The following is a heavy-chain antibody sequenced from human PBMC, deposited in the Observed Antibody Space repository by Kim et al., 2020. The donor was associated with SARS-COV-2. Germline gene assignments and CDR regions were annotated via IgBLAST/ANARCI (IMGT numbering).Heavy chain of an antibody. J-gene: IGHJ4*02. V-gene: IGHV3-23*01. CDR1: GFSLRNYA. CDR2: ITDSGAT. D-gene: IGHD7-27*01. Sequence: VSLRLSCVASGFSLRNYAMSWARQAPGKGLEWVSHITDSGATLYADSVKGRFTISRDNSMNTLSLQMNSLRGEDTAVYYCANRWGDNWGQGTLVIVSS. CDR3: ANRWGDN.